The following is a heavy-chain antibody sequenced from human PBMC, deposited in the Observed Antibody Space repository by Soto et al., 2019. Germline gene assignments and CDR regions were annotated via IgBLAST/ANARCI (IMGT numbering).Heavy chain of an antibody. V-gene: IGHV3-74*01. CDR3: SRSVPYDSSGTPFDY. D-gene: IGHD3-22*01. J-gene: IGHJ4*02. Sequence: PGGSLRLSCAASGFTFSTYWMHWVRQAPGKGLVWVSRINTDGSSKTYADSVKGRFTISRDNAKNTLYLQMNSLRAEDTAVYYCSRSVPYDSSGTPFDYWGQGTLVTVSS. CDR1: GFTFSTYW. CDR2: INTDGSSK.